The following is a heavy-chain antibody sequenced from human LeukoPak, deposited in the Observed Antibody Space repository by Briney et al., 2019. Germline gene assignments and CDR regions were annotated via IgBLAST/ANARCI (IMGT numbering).Heavy chain of an antibody. J-gene: IGHJ6*03. CDR3: VKDAAGPTTYYYYYMDV. Sequence: GGSLRLSCAAYGFTFDDYAMHWVRQAPGKGLEWVSLISWDGGSTYYADSVKGRFTISRDNSKNSLYLQMNSLRAEDTALYYCVKDAAGPTTYYYYYMDVWGKGTTVTVSS. V-gene: IGHV3-43D*03. CDR2: ISWDGGST. D-gene: IGHD5-12*01. CDR1: GFTFDDYA.